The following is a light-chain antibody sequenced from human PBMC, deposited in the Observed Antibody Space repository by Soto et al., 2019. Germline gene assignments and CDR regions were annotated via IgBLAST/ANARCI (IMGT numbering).Light chain of an antibody. CDR3: QQYVTSPWA. V-gene: IGKV3-20*01. CDR2: GAS. J-gene: IGKJ1*01. Sequence: EIVLTQSPGTLSLSPGERATVSCRASQSVSSNYLAWYQQRPGQAPRLLIYGASSRATGTPDRFSGSGSGTDFTLTISRLEAEDFAVYYCQQYVTSPWAFGQGTKVAIE. CDR1: QSVSSNY.